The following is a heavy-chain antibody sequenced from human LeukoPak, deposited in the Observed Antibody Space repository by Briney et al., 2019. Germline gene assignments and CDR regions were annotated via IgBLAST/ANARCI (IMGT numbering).Heavy chain of an antibody. J-gene: IGHJ5*02. D-gene: IGHD6-13*01. CDR3: AGEGGSSSWYTNWFDP. CDR2: IYYSGST. CDR1: GGSISSYY. Sequence: PSETLSLTCTVSGGSISSYYWSWIRQPPGKGLEWIGYIYYSGSTNYNPSLKSRVTISVDTSKNQFSLKLSPVTAADTAVYYCAGEGGSSSWYTNWFDPWGQGTLVTVSS. V-gene: IGHV4-59*08.